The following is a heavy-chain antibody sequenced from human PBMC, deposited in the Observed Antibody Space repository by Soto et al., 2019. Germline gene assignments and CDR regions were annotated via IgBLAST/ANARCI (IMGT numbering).Heavy chain of an antibody. Sequence: PSETLSLTCSVSDESFRSVRYYWCWMRQPPGEGPEWMGHIHSIGSTYYNPSIRSRVAISLDTSKNQFSLSLTSTTAADTAVYYCATGPRDGYWSAYYIDLWGQGTVVTVSS. CDR2: IHSIGST. CDR1: DESFRSVRYY. J-gene: IGHJ5*02. CDR3: ATGPRDGYWSAYYIDL. V-gene: IGHV4-61*01. D-gene: IGHD3-3*01.